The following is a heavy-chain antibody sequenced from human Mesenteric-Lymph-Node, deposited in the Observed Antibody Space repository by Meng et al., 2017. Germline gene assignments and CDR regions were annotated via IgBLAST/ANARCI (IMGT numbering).Heavy chain of an antibody. CDR3: TRGYYDSSNYPVDF. V-gene: IGHV3-9*01. D-gene: IGHD3-22*01. Sequence: GGSLRLSCAASGFTFSSYAMHWVRQAPGKGLEWVSGISWNSGSIGYADSVKGRFTISRDNAKNSLYLQMNSLRAEDTAVYYCTRGYYDSSNYPVDFWGQGTLVTVSS. CDR2: ISWNSGSI. J-gene: IGHJ4*02. CDR1: GFTFSSYA.